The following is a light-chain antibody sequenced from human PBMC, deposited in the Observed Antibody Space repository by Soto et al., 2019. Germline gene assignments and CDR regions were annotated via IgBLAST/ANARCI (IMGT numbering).Light chain of an antibody. V-gene: IGLV2-23*03. J-gene: IGLJ1*01. Sequence: QLVLTQPASVSGSPGQSITISCTGASSDVGTYNLVSWYQHHPGKAPKLMIYEGNKRPSGISNRFSGSKSGDTASLTISGLQAEDEADYYCCPYVGSGIFYVFGTGTKLTVL. CDR3: CPYVGSGIFYV. CDR1: SSDVGTYNL. CDR2: EGN.